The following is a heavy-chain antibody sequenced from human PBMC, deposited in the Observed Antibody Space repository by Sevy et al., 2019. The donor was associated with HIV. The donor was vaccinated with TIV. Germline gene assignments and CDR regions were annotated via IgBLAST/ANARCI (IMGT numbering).Heavy chain of an antibody. Sequence: SETLSLTCTVSGGSISSSSYYWGWIRQPPGKGLEWIGSIYYSGSTYYNPSLKSRVTIPVDTSKNQFSLKLSSVTAAETAVYYCARHPVRRTFFPLGEYYFDYWGQGTLVTVSS. V-gene: IGHV4-39*01. CDR1: GGSISSSSYY. CDR2: IYYSGST. J-gene: IGHJ4*02. CDR3: ARHPVRRTFFPLGEYYFDY. D-gene: IGHD3-10*02.